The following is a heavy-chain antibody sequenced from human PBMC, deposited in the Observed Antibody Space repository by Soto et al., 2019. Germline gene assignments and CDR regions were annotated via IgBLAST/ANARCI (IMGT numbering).Heavy chain of an antibody. CDR2: IIPIFGTA. CDR3: ARSPGYYDFWSGYFDY. D-gene: IGHD3-3*01. J-gene: IGHJ4*02. CDR1: GGTFSSYA. Sequence: ASVKVSCKASGGTFSSYAISWARQATGQGLEWMGGIIPIFGTANYAQKFQGRVTITADESTSTAYMELSSLRSEDTAVYYCARSPGYYDFWSGYFDYWGQGTLVTVSS. V-gene: IGHV1-69*13.